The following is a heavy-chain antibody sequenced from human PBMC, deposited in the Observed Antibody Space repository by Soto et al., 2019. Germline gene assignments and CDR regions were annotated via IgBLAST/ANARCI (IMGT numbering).Heavy chain of an antibody. D-gene: IGHD2-21*01. Sequence: SETLSLTCAVSGGSISSGGYSWSWIRQPPGKGLEWIGYIYHSGSTYYNPSLKSRVTISVDRSKNQFSLKLSSVTAADTAVYYCARDRVNPGPHDAFDIWGQGTMVTVSS. J-gene: IGHJ3*02. CDR1: GGSISSGGYS. V-gene: IGHV4-30-2*01. CDR3: ARDRVNPGPHDAFDI. CDR2: IYHSGST.